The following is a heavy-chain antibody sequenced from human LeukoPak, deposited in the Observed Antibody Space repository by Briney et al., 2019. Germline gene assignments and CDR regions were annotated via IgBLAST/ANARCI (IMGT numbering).Heavy chain of an antibody. CDR1: GFIFSNYA. J-gene: IGHJ4*02. CDR3: ASYGDYDFDY. D-gene: IGHD4-17*01. CDR2: IDSTGAYT. Sequence: GGSLRLSCAASGFIFSNYAMSWVRQAPGKGLEWVSAIDSTGAYTWYADSVKGRFTISRDNAKNSLYLQMNSLRAEDTAVYYCASYGDYDFDYRGQGTLVTVSS. V-gene: IGHV3-23*01.